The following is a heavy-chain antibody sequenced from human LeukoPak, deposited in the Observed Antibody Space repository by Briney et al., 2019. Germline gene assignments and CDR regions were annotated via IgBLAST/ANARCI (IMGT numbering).Heavy chain of an antibody. J-gene: IGHJ4*02. CDR2: ISSSSSYI. CDR1: GFTFSSYS. CDR3: VCLGLGGLSLD. V-gene: IGHV3-21*01. D-gene: IGHD3-16*01. Sequence: GGSLRLSCAASGFTFSSYSMNWVRQAPGKGLEWVSSISSSSSYIYYADSVKGRFTTSRDNAKNSLYLQMNSLRVEDTAVYYCVCLGLGGLSLDWGQGTLVTVSS.